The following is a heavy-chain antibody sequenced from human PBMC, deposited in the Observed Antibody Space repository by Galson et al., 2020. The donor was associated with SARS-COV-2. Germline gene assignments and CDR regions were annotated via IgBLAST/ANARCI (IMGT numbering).Heavy chain of an antibody. CDR2: ISSSGSTI. CDR1: GFTFSDYY. D-gene: IGHD6-19*01. CDR3: ARSGGWPYYYYYMDV. V-gene: IGHV3-11*01. Sequence: GESLKISCAASGFTFSDYYMSWIRQAPGKGLEWVSYISSSGSTIYYADSVKGRFTISRDNAKNSLDLQMNSLRAEDTAVYYCARSGGWPYYYYYMDVWGKGTTVTVSS. J-gene: IGHJ6*03.